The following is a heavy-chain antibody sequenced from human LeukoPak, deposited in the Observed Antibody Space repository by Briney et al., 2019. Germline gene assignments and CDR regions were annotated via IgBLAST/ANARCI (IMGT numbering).Heavy chain of an antibody. CDR1: GGTFSSYA. D-gene: IGHD5-24*01. Sequence: SVKVSCKASGGTFSSYAISWVRQAPGQGLEWMGGIIPIFGTANYAQKFQGRVTITTDESTSTAYMELSSLRSEDTAVYYCARDRRDGYNAFDIWGQGTMVTVSS. V-gene: IGHV1-69*05. CDR3: ARDRRDGYNAFDI. CDR2: IIPIFGTA. J-gene: IGHJ3*02.